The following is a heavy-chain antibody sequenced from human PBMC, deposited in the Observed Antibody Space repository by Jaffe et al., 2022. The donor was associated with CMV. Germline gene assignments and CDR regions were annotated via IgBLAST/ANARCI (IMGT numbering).Heavy chain of an antibody. V-gene: IGHV3-33*08. CDR1: GFTFSSYG. D-gene: IGHD4-17*01. CDR3: ASLDYGDYFGAFDI. CDR2: IWYDGSNK. J-gene: IGHJ3*02. Sequence: QVQLVESGGGVVQPGRSLRLSCAASGFTFSSYGMHWVRQAPGKGLEWVAVIWYDGSNKYYADSVKGRFTISRDNSKNTLYLQMNSLRAEDTAVYYCASLDYGDYFGAFDIWGQGTMVTVSS.